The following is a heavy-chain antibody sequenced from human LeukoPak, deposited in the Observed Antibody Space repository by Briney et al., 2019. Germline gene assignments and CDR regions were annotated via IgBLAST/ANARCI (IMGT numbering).Heavy chain of an antibody. Sequence: PSETLSLTCTVSGGSISSGSYYWSWIRQPAGKGLEWIGRIYTSGSTNYNPSPKSRVTISVDTSKNQFSLRLSSVTAADTAVYYCARAKFSGSYYNLFPAYYMDVWGKGTTVTISS. CDR1: GGSISSGSYY. CDR3: ARAKFSGSYYNLFPAYYMDV. J-gene: IGHJ6*03. V-gene: IGHV4-61*02. CDR2: IYTSGST. D-gene: IGHD3-10*01.